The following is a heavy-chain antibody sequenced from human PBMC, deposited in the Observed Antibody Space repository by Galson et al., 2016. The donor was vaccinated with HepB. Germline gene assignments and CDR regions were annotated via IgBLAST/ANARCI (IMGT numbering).Heavy chain of an antibody. CDR2: ISGYSGTT. CDR3: ARVRHKYYFYYMDV. D-gene: IGHD3-16*01. J-gene: IGHJ6*03. Sequence: SVKVSCKASGYSFSSYGITWVRQAPGQGLEWMGSISGYSGTTDYAQELQGRVSMTRDTSTSTAYMELRSMTSEGTAVYYCARVRHKYYFYYMDVWGKGTTVTVSS. V-gene: IGHV1-18*04. CDR1: GYSFSSYG.